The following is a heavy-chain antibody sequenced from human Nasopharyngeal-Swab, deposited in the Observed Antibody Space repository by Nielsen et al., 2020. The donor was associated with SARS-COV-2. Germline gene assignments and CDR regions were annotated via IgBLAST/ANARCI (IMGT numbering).Heavy chain of an antibody. D-gene: IGHD3-22*01. CDR3: ARAFYYDSSRGLDV. CDR2: INPNAGTT. J-gene: IGHJ6*02. Sequence: ASVKVSCKTSGYTFTSYFMHWVRQAPGQGLEWMGIINPNAGTTSCAQKFQGRVIMTRDTSTSTVYMELSSLRSDDTAVYYCARAFYYDSSRGLDVWGQGTTVTVSS. CDR1: GYTFTSYF. V-gene: IGHV1-46*01.